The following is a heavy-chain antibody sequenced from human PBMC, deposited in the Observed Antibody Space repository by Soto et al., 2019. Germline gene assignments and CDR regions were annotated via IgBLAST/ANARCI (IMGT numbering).Heavy chain of an antibody. V-gene: IGHV4-39*01. CDR2: MYFSGST. Sequence: QLQLQESGPGLVKPSETLSLTCTVSGGSISSSSYYWGWIRQPPGKGLEWIGSMYFSGSTYYNPSLKGRFTISVDTSKNQFSLKVSSVTAADTAVYYCERLLTQPRWYGMDVWGQGTTVTVSS. CDR1: GGSISSSSYY. J-gene: IGHJ6*02. D-gene: IGHD5-18*01. CDR3: ERLLTQPRWYGMDV.